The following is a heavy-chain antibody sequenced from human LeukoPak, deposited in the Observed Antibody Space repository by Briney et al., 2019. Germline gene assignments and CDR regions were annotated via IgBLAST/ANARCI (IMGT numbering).Heavy chain of an antibody. Sequence: GASVKVSCKASGYTFTSYDINWVRQATGQGLEWMGWMNPNSGNTGYAQKFQGRVTMTRNTSISTAYMELSSLRSEDTAVYYCARGPLLVPLAHYYYYMDVWGKGTTVTVSS. CDR1: GYTFTSYD. J-gene: IGHJ6*03. CDR2: MNPNSGNT. V-gene: IGHV1-8*01. D-gene: IGHD3-10*01. CDR3: ARGPLLVPLAHYYYYMDV.